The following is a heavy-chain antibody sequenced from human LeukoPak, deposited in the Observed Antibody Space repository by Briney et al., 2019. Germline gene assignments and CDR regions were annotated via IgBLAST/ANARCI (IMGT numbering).Heavy chain of an antibody. D-gene: IGHD6-19*01. CDR2: YHIGNT. CDR3: ARLWDSTGLYFYYYMDI. CDR1: GVSIRGDTYY. Sequence: SSETLSLTCTVTGVSIRGDTYYWGWIRQPPGKGLEWVGNYHIGNTYYNPSLKSRVTISEDTSKNQFSLRVNSVTAADTAVYYSARLWDSTGLYFYYYMDIWGEGTTVTVSS. J-gene: IGHJ6*03. V-gene: IGHV4-39*01.